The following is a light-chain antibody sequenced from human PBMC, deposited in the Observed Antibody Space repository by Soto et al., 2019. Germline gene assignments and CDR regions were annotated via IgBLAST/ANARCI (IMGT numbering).Light chain of an antibody. Sequence: DVQMTQSPSSLSAFVGDRVTITCRASQGIAPYLAWFQQKPGKVPKLLIYATSTLQSGVPSRFHGSGSGKDFTCTISSLQPEDIGTYYCQKYNSAPLTFGGGTKVEIK. CDR3: QKYNSAPLT. V-gene: IGKV1-27*01. CDR2: ATS. J-gene: IGKJ4*01. CDR1: QGIAPY.